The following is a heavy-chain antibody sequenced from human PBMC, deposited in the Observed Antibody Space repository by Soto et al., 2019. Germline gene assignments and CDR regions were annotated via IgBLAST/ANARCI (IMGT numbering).Heavy chain of an antibody. CDR1: GFTFNNYA. CDR3: GKGNSKWGTGDAFDI. CDR2: ISGTGGST. D-gene: IGHD7-27*01. V-gene: IGHV3-23*01. J-gene: IGHJ3*02. Sequence: EVQLLESGGGVVQPGGSLRLSCAASGFTFNNYALNWVRQAAGKGLEWVSSISGTGGSTFYAGSAKGRFTISRDNSKNMLFLQMTRLRAEDTAVYYCGKGNSKWGTGDAFDIWGQGTMVTVSS.